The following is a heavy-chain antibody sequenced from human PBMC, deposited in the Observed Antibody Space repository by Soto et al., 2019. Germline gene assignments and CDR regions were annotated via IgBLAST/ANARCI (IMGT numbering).Heavy chain of an antibody. J-gene: IGHJ4*02. V-gene: IGHV3-48*01. D-gene: IGHD3-9*01. CDR2: ISEGRNTI. Sequence: GESLKISCXAFGFTVSNSPMIWVSQAPGQRLQWIAYISEGRNTIYYSHSVKGRFTISRDIARNSLFLQMNSLRAEYTAVYYFARVLPGFSGAHYWGQGTLVTVSS. CDR1: GFTVSNSP. CDR3: ARVLPGFSGAHY.